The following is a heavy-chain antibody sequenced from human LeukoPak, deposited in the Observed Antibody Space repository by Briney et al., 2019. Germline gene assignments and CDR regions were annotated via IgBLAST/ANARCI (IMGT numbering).Heavy chain of an antibody. CDR2: IYYSGST. Sequence: PSETLSLTRTVSGGSISSSSYYWGWIRQPPGKGLEWIGSIYYSGSTYYNPSLKSRVTISVDTSKNQFSLKLSSVTAADTAVYYCARHPTPSSGWYRSSAGGFDYWGQGTLVTVSS. J-gene: IGHJ4*02. CDR1: GGSISSSSYY. CDR3: ARHPTPSSGWYRSSAGGFDY. V-gene: IGHV4-39*01. D-gene: IGHD6-19*01.